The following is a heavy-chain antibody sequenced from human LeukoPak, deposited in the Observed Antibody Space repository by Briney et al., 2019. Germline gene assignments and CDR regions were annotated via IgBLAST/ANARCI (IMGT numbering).Heavy chain of an antibody. Sequence: PSETLSLTCTVSGGSISSYYWSWIRQPPGKGLEWIGYIYYSGSTNYNPSLKSRVTISVDTSKNQFSLKLSSVTAADTAVYYCARRSLYCSGGSCYFDYWGQGTLVTVSS. D-gene: IGHD2-15*01. CDR1: GGSISSYY. CDR2: IYYSGST. V-gene: IGHV4-59*12. J-gene: IGHJ4*02. CDR3: ARRSLYCSGGSCYFDY.